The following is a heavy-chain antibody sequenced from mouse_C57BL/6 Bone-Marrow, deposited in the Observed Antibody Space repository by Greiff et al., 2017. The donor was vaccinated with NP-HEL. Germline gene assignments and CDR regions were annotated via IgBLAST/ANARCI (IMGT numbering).Heavy chain of an antibody. CDR3: ARYGPCGSSYTWFAY. V-gene: IGHV7-3*01. CDR2: IRNKANGYTT. J-gene: IGHJ3*01. Sequence: VQLKESGGGLVQPGGSLSLSCAASGFTFTDYYMSWVRQPPGKALEWLGFIRNKANGYTTEYSASVKGRCTISSDTSQRILYLQMNALRAGDSATYYCARYGPCGSSYTWFAYWGQGTLVTVSA. CDR1: GFTFTDYY. D-gene: IGHD1-1*01.